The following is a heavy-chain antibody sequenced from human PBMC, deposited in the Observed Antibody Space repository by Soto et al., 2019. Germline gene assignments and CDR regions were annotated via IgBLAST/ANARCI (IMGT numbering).Heavy chain of an antibody. CDR2: IYYSGGT. CDR1: GASIGSGDYY. J-gene: IGHJ5*02. V-gene: IGHV4-31*02. D-gene: IGHD3-22*01. CDR3: ASIYDSSGYYYGNNWFDP. Sequence: SETLSLTCTVSGASIGSGDYYWGWIRQHPGKGLEWVGYIYYSGGTYYNPSLKSRVTISVDTSKNQFSLELSSVTAADTAVYYCASIYDSSGYYYGNNWFDPWGQGTLVTSPQ.